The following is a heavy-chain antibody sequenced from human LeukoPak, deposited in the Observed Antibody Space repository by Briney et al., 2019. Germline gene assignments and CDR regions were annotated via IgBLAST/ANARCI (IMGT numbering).Heavy chain of an antibody. CDR3: ARELLRHDILTGSYFDY. D-gene: IGHD3-9*01. V-gene: IGHV4-59*01. Sequence: SETLSLTCTGSGGSISSYYWSWIRQPPGKGLEWIGYIYYSGSTNYNPSLKSRVTISVDTSKNQFSLKLSSVTAADTAVYYCARELLRHDILTGSYFDYWGQGTLVTVSS. CDR2: IYYSGST. J-gene: IGHJ4*02. CDR1: GGSISSYY.